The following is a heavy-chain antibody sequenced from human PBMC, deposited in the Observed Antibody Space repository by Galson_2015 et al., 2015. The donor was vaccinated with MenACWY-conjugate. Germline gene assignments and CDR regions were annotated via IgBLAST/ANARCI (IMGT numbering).Heavy chain of an antibody. J-gene: IGHJ4*02. Sequence: QSGAEVKKPGESLQISCKGSGYSFTSYWITWVRQMPGKGLEWMGRIDPSDSYTNYSPSFQGHVTISADKSISTAYLQWSSLKASDTARYYCARQSYYGSGSPYFDYWGQGTLVTVSS. CDR3: ARQSYYGSGSPYFDY. D-gene: IGHD3-10*01. V-gene: IGHV5-10-1*01. CDR2: IDPSDSYT. CDR1: GYSFTSYW.